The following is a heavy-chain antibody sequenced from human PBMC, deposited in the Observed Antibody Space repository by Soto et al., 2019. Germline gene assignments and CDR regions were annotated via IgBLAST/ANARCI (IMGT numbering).Heavy chain of an antibody. V-gene: IGHV4-59*08. CDR2: IYYNVNT. CDR3: ATQDRGGRFRH. J-gene: IGHJ1*01. CDR1: GGSINSYY. Sequence: QVQLQESGPGLVKPSETLSLTCTVSGGSINSYYWSWSRQYQGKGLEWIAYIYYNVNTHYNPSLSCRVTLLVDTANNQCTLSMTSFTAADTAIYYCATQDRGGRFRHWGQGNLVT. D-gene: IGHD3-16*01.